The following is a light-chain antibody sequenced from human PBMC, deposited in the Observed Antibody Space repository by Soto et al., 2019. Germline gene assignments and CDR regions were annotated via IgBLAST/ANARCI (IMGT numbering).Light chain of an antibody. Sequence: TQSAASRSAIVGERVTFTCRASDNVSSNNNWYQQQTRTAPNLLYDAASSLRGGVPSRFSGSGYGTQFTLTISGLQTEDVATYYCQQSYKILTFGGGTKVDIK. V-gene: IGKV1-39*01. CDR2: AAS. J-gene: IGKJ4*01. CDR3: QQSYKILT. CDR1: DNVSSN.